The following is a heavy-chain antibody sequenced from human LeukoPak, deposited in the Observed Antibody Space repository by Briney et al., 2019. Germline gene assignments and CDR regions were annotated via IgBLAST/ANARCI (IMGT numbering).Heavy chain of an antibody. J-gene: IGHJ5*02. CDR2: ISGSGGST. Sequence: GGSLRLSCAASGFTFSDYYMSWIRQAPGKGLEWVSAISGSGGSTYYADSVKGRFTISRDNSKNTLYLQMNSLRAEDTAVYYCAKVGGYSGYDTISYNWFDPWGQGTLVTVSS. CDR1: GFTFSDYY. V-gene: IGHV3-23*01. D-gene: IGHD5-12*01. CDR3: AKVGGYSGYDTISYNWFDP.